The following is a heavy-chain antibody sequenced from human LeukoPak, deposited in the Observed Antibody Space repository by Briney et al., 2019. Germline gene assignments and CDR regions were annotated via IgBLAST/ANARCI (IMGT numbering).Heavy chain of an antibody. Sequence: GGSLRLSCAASRFTFEEYGMNWVRQAPGKGLECVAVISYDGRHKNYADFVKGRFTISRDNYNNRVYLEMSDLRPEDTAMYYCAKGPHSGSYLEDPFDIWGQGTMVTVSS. J-gene: IGHJ3*02. CDR2: ISYDGRHK. V-gene: IGHV3-30*18. CDR3: AKGPHSGSYLEDPFDI. CDR1: RFTFEEYG. D-gene: IGHD1-26*01.